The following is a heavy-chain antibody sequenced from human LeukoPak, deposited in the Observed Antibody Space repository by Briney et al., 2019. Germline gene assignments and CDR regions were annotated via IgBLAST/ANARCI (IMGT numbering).Heavy chain of an antibody. D-gene: IGHD6-19*01. Sequence: ASVKVSCKVSGYTLTELSMHWVRQAPGKGLEWMGGFDPEDGETIYAQKFQGRVTITRDTSASTAYMELSSLRSEDTAVYYCARYGHSSGWYPFDYWGQGTLVTVSS. CDR3: ARYGHSSGWYPFDY. CDR2: FDPEDGET. J-gene: IGHJ4*02. V-gene: IGHV1-24*01. CDR1: GYTLTELS.